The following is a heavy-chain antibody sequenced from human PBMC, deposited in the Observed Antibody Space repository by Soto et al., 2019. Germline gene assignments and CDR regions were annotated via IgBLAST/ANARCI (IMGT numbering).Heavy chain of an antibody. D-gene: IGHD3-22*01. Sequence: PGGSLRLSCAASGFTFSYAWMNWVRQAPGKGLEWVGRIKSKSDGGTTEYAAPVKGRFIISRDDSKDTLYVQMNSLKIEDTAVYYCTTEDYYYDSSAYYNFDYWGQGT. CDR1: GFTFSYAW. V-gene: IGHV3-15*07. CDR3: TTEDYYYDSSAYYNFDY. J-gene: IGHJ4*02. CDR2: IKSKSDGGTT.